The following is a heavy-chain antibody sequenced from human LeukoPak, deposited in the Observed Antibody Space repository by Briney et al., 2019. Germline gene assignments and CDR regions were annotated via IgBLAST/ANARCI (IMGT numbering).Heavy chain of an antibody. D-gene: IGHD1-26*01. V-gene: IGHV3-69-1*01. CDR1: GFTFSDYY. Sequence: GGSLRLSCAASGFTFSDYYMSWIRQAPGKGLEWVSSISSSSYIYYADSVKGRFTISRDNAKNSLYLQMNSLRAEDTAVYYCARGLSGSSYWGQGTLVTVSS. CDR2: ISSSSYI. J-gene: IGHJ4*02. CDR3: ARGLSGSSY.